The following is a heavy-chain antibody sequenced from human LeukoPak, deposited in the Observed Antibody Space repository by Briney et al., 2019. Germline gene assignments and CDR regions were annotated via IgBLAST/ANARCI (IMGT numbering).Heavy chain of an antibody. CDR3: ARGCRVVPAAGGWFDP. D-gene: IGHD2-2*01. CDR1: GFTFSDYY. V-gene: IGHV3-11*06. CDR2: ISSSSSYT. Sequence: GGSLRLSCAASGFTFSDYYMSWIRQAPGQGLERVSYISSSSSYTNYADSVKGRFTISRDNAKNSLYLQMNSLRAEDTAVYYCARGCRVVPAAGGWFDPWGQGTLVTVSS. J-gene: IGHJ5*02.